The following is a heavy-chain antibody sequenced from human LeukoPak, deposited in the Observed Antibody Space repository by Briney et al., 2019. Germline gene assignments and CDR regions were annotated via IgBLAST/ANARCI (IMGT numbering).Heavy chain of an antibody. D-gene: IGHD3-10*01. CDR2: INHSGST. CDR3: ARGRGHYYYHGMDV. CDR1: GGSFSGYY. J-gene: IGHJ6*02. Sequence: SETLSLTCAVYGGSFSGYYWSWIRQPPGKGLEWIGEINHSGSTNYNPSLKSRVTISVDTSKNQFSLKLSSVTAADTAVYYCARGRGHYYYHGMDVWGQGTTVTVSS. V-gene: IGHV4-34*01.